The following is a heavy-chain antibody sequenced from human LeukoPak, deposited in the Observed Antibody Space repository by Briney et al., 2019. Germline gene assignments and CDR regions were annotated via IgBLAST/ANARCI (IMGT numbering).Heavy chain of an antibody. CDR2: ISYDGSNK. CDR3: ARDKGVASAVYYFDY. J-gene: IGHJ4*02. CDR1: GFTFSSYA. Sequence: GGSLRLSCAASGFTFSSYAMHWARQAPGKGLEWVAVISYDGSNKYYADSVKGRFTISRDNSKNTLYLQMNSLRAEDTAVYYCARDKGVASAVYYFDYWGQGTLVTVSS. V-gene: IGHV3-30-3*01. D-gene: IGHD6-13*01.